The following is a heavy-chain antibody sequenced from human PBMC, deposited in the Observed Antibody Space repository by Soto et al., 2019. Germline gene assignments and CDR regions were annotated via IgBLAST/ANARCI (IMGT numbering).Heavy chain of an antibody. CDR2: ISAHNGNT. V-gene: IGHV1-18*01. Sequence: QVHLVQSGAEVKKPGASVKVSGQGSGYAFTTYGITWVRQAPGQGLEWMGWISAHNGNTNYAQKLQGRVTVTRDTSTSTAYLELRSLRYDDTAVYYCARGRYGDYWGQGALVTLSS. CDR3: ARGRYGDY. J-gene: IGHJ4*02. D-gene: IGHD1-1*01. CDR1: GYAFTTYG.